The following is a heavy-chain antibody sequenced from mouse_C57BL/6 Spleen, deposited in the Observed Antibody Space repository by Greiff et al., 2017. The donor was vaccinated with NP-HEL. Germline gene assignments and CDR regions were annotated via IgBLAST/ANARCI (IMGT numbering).Heavy chain of an antibody. CDR1: GYSITSGYY. Sequence: VQLQQSGPGLVKPSQSLSLTCSVTGYSITSGYYWNWIRQFPGNKLEWMGYISYDGSNNYNPSLKNRISITRDTSKNQFFLKLNSVTTEDTATYYGARDGDGYYVDYAMDYWGQGTSVTVSS. D-gene: IGHD2-3*01. CDR3: ARDGDGYYVDYAMDY. CDR2: ISYDGSN. J-gene: IGHJ4*01. V-gene: IGHV3-6*01.